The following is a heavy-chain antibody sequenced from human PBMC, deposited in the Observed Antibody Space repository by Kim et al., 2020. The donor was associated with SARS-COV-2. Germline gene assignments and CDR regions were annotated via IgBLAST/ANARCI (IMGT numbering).Heavy chain of an antibody. CDR2: MSYSGFT. CDR1: GGSVSSDSYF. Sequence: SETLSLTCTVSGGSVSSDSYFWTWIRQSPGKGLEGIGYMSYSGFTKYTPSLTSRVTISINTSKNQFSLRLSSVTAAATAMYYCARIPRGSILGYFDYSG. J-gene: IGHJ4*01. CDR3: ARIPRGSILGYFDY. D-gene: IGHD2-21*01. V-gene: IGHV4-61*01.